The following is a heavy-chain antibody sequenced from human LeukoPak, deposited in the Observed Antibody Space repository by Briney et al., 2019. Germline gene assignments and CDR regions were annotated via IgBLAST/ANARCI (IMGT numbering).Heavy chain of an antibody. CDR2: IYYSGST. Sequence: SETLARACTGYGGSIRSCYWRWIRQPAGKGLEWIGYIYYSGSTNYNPSLKSRVTISVDTSKNQFSLKLTSVTAADTAVYYCARDGGYGSGSFRFDYWGQGTLVTVSS. V-gene: IGHV4-59*12. CDR1: GGSIRSCY. J-gene: IGHJ4*02. D-gene: IGHD3-10*01. CDR3: ARDGGYGSGSFRFDY.